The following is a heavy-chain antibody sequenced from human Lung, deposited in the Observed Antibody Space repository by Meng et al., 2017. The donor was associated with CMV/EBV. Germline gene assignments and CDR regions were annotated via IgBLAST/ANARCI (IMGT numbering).Heavy chain of an antibody. D-gene: IGHD1-26*01. CDR1: GFTFSSYS. J-gene: IGHJ5*02. Sequence: VQLVGSGGGLVKPGGSLRPCCAASGFTFSSYSMNWVRQAPGKGLEWVSSISSSSSYIYYADSVKGRFTISRDNAKNSLYLQMNSLRAEDTAVYYCARDGRLDPWGQGTLVTVSS. V-gene: IGHV3-21*01. CDR2: ISSSSSYI. CDR3: ARDGRLDP.